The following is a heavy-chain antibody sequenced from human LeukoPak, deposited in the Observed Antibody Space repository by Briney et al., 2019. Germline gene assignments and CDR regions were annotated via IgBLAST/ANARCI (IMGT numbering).Heavy chain of an antibody. CDR3: ARRHYGVTNFDY. CDR1: AGSISSRNYY. V-gene: IGHV4-39*07. CDR2: IYYSGST. J-gene: IGHJ4*02. D-gene: IGHD4-17*01. Sequence: SETLSLTCTVAAGSISSRNYYWGWIRQPPGTGLVWIGIIYYSGSTYYNSSLKRRVTISVDTSKNQLSLKLSSVTPAYTTVSYCARRHYGVTNFDYWSQGTLVTVSS.